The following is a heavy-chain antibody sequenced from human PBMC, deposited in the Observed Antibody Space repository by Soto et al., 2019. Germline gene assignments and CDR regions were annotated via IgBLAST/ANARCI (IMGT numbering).Heavy chain of an antibody. J-gene: IGHJ4*02. V-gene: IGHV4-59*01. CDR2: IYYSGST. CDR3: ARTTYYDILTGYRFDY. CDR1: GGSISSYY. Sequence: QVQLQESGPGLVKPSETLSLTCTVSGGSISSYYWSWIRQPPGKGLEWIGYIYYSGSTNYNPSLKSRVTISVDTSKNQFSLKLSSVTAADTAVYYCARTTYYDILTGYRFDYWGQGTLVTVSS. D-gene: IGHD3-9*01.